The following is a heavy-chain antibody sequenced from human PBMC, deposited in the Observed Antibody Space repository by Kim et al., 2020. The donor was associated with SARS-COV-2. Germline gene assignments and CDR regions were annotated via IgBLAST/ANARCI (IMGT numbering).Heavy chain of an antibody. CDR3: ARLRGGYNWGLDY. Sequence: SETLSLTCTVSGGSISSYYWSWIRQPPGKGREWIAYIYYTGSTNYHPSLKSRGTISVDTSKNQYSLNLTSVTAADTAVYYCARLRGGYNWGLDYCGQGTLVTVSS. V-gene: IGHV4-59*12. CDR2: IYYTGST. J-gene: IGHJ4*02. D-gene: IGHD1-1*01. CDR1: GGSISSYY.